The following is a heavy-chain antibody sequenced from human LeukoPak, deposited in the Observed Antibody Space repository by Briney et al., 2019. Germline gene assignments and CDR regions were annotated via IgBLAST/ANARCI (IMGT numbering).Heavy chain of an antibody. CDR3: ARARRGGDYDSYFDY. CDR1: GYTFTRYG. Sequence: ASVKVSCKASGYTFTRYGISWVRQAPGQGLEWMGWISAYNGNTNYAQKLQGRVTMTTDTSTSTAYMELRSLRSDDTAVYYCARARRGGDYDSYFDYWGQGTLVTVSS. J-gene: IGHJ4*02. V-gene: IGHV1-18*01. D-gene: IGHD4-17*01. CDR2: ISAYNGNT.